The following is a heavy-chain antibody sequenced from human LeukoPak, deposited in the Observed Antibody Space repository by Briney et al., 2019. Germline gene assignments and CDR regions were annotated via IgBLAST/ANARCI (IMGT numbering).Heavy chain of an antibody. V-gene: IGHV1-2*02. D-gene: IGHD3-16*01. CDR2: INPNSGGT. CDR3: ARDQSAYDAFDI. CDR1: GYTFTGYY. Sequence: ASVKVSCKASGYTFTGYYMHWVRQAPGQGLEWMGWINPNSGGTNYAQKFQGRVTMTRGTSISTAYMELSRLRSDDTAVYYCARDQSAYDAFDIWGQGTMVTVSS. J-gene: IGHJ3*02.